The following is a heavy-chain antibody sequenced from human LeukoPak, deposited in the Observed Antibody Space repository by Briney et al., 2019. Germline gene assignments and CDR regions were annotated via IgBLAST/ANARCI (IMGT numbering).Heavy chain of an antibody. D-gene: IGHD3-10*01. CDR3: ARDRLDHYYGSGSPNYYFDY. V-gene: IGHV1-46*01. J-gene: IGHJ4*02. CDR1: GYTFTSYY. CDR2: INPSGGST. Sequence: ASVKVSCKASGYTFTSYYMHWVRQAPGQGLKWMGIINPSGGSTSYAQKFQGRVTMTRDTATSTVYMELSSLRSEDTAVYYCARDRLDHYYGSGSPNYYFDYWGQGTLVTVSS.